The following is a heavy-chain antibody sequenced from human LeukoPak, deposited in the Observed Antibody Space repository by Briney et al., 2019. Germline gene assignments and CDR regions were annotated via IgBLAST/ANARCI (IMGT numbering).Heavy chain of an antibody. Sequence: SETLSLTCAVYGGSFSGYYWSWIRQPPGKGLEWIGEINHTGSTNYNPSLKSRVTMSVDTSKNQFSLKLSSVTAADTAVYYCARGAQWLVPGFDYWGQGTLVTVSS. V-gene: IGHV4-34*01. D-gene: IGHD6-19*01. J-gene: IGHJ4*02. CDR1: GGSFSGYY. CDR2: INHTGST. CDR3: ARGAQWLVPGFDY.